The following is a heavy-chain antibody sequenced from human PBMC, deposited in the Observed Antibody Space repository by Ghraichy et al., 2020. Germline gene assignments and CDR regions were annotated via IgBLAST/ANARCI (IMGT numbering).Heavy chain of an antibody. D-gene: IGHD3-10*01. CDR1: GFTFGSFG. Sequence: GGSLRLSCATSGFTFGSFGMTWVRQAPGKGLEWVSSISAGSTVIRYAESVKGRFTISRDNSNSAGYLQMNSLRAEDTALYYCAKGKAVQYSSESYFWHDAFDMWCQGTMVTVS. CDR3: AKGKAVQYSSESYFWHDAFDM. J-gene: IGHJ3*02. CDR2: ISAGSTVI. V-gene: IGHV3-23*01.